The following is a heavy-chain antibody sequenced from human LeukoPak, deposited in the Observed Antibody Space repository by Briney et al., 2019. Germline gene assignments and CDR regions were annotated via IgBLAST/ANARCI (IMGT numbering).Heavy chain of an antibody. Sequence: GGSLRLSCTASGFTFSNYRMNWVRQAPGKGLEWISYINTSNSTIYYANSVKGRFSISRDNAKSSMYLQMYSLRDEDTAVYYCARAGVPYCTNGVCSSGGMDVWGQGTTVTVSS. J-gene: IGHJ6*02. CDR1: GFTFSNYR. CDR3: ARAGVPYCTNGVCSSGGMDV. V-gene: IGHV3-48*02. D-gene: IGHD2-8*01. CDR2: INTSNSTI.